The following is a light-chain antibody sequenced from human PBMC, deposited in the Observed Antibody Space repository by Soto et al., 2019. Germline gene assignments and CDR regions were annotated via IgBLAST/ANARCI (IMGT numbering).Light chain of an antibody. J-gene: IGLJ1*01. CDR2: NDN. CDR3: QSYDSSLSGYV. CDR1: SSNIGAGYD. V-gene: IGLV1-40*01. Sequence: QSVLTQPPSVSGAPGQRVTISCTGSSSNIGAGYDVHWYQQLPGTAPKLLLYNDNSRRSGVPDRISGSQSGTSASLAITGLQAEDEADYYCQSYDSSLSGYVFGTGTKV.